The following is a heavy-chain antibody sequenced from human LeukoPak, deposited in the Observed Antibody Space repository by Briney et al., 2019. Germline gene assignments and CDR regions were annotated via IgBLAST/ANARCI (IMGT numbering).Heavy chain of an antibody. CDR3: ARGLKFGSSWYRYGAFDI. CDR2: INHSGST. Sequence: SETLSLTCAVYGGSFSGYYWSWIRQPPGKGLEWIGEINHSGSTNYNPSLKSRVTISVDTSKNQFSLKLSSVTAADTAVYYCARGLKFGSSWYRYGAFDIWGQGTMVTVSS. CDR1: GGSFSGYY. D-gene: IGHD6-13*01. V-gene: IGHV4-34*01. J-gene: IGHJ3*02.